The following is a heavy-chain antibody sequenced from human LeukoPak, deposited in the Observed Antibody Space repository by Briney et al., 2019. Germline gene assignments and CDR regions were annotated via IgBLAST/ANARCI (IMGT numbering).Heavy chain of an antibody. CDR3: ASSGSYPLRFFDY. V-gene: IGHV3-33*01. D-gene: IGHD1-26*01. CDR2: IWWDSSKK. Sequence: GRSLRLSCAASGFTFYNYAMHWVRQAPGKGLEWVAVIWWDSSKKYYADSVKGRLTISRDNSKNTLFLQMNSLRAGDTAVYYCASSGSYPLRFFDYWGQGTLVTVSS. CDR1: GFTFYNYA. J-gene: IGHJ4*02.